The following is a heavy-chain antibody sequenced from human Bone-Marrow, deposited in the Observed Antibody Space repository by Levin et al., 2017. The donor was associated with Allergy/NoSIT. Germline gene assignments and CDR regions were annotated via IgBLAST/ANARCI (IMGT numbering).Heavy chain of an antibody. D-gene: IGHD3-10*01. J-gene: IGHJ4*02. CDR1: GYSFTKDW. V-gene: IGHV5-51*01. CDR3: AKAIDNYYGSGSYPPYY. Sequence: PGGSLRLSCQSSGYSFTKDWIAWVRLMPGTGLEWIGIIYPGDSNTIYSPSFQGQVTISADKSISTVYLQWSSLKASDTAIYYCAKAIDNYYGSGSYPPYYWGQGTLVTVS. CDR2: IYPGDSNT.